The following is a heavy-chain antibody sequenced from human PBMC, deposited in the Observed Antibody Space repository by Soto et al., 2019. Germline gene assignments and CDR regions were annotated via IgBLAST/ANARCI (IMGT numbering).Heavy chain of an antibody. CDR3: VRGDDRVD. CDR2: ISKSSSLI. J-gene: IGHJ4*02. Sequence: GGSLRLSCIGSGFIFSSFTMTWVRQAPGMGLQYLASISKSSSLIYYADSVRGRFIISRDNSKDSVFLQMYSLRAEDTAMYYCVRGDDRVDWGQGTLVTVSS. V-gene: IGHV3-21*01. D-gene: IGHD1-1*01. CDR1: GFIFSSFT.